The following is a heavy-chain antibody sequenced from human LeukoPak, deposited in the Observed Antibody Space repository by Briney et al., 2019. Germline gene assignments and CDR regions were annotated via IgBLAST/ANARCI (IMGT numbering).Heavy chain of an antibody. D-gene: IGHD4-11*01. CDR2: ISGSGGST. J-gene: IGHJ4*02. CDR1: GFTFSSYA. CDR3: AKDGETTVTTEMYFDY. V-gene: IGHV3-23*01. Sequence: GGSLRLSCAASGFTFSSYAMSWVRQAPGKGLEWVSAISGSGGSTYYADSVKGRFTISRDNSKNTLYLQMNSLRAEDTAVYYCAKDGETTVTTEMYFDYWGQGTLVTVSS.